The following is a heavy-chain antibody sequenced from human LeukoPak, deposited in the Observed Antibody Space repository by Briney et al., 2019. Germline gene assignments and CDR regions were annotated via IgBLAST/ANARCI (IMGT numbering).Heavy chain of an antibody. CDR3: ARVGDVVVVAATDDAFDI. D-gene: IGHD2-15*01. J-gene: IGHJ3*02. Sequence: ASVKVSCKASGYTFTSYGISWVRQAPGQGLEWMGWISAYNGNTNYAQKLQGRVTMTTDTSTSTAYMELRSLRSDDTAVYYCARVGDVVVVAATDDAFDIWGQGTMVTVSS. CDR2: ISAYNGNT. V-gene: IGHV1-18*01. CDR1: GYTFTSYG.